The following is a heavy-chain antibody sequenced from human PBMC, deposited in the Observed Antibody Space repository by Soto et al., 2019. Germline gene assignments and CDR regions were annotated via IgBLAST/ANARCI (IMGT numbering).Heavy chain of an antibody. D-gene: IGHD3-3*01. CDR2: ISYDGSNK. CDR1: GFTFSSYA. Sequence: GGSLRLSCAASGFTFSSYAMHWVRQAPGKGLEWVAVISYDGSNKYYADSVKGRFTISRDNSKNTLYLQMNSLRAEDTAVYYCPRERRRFLESLRFHYYGMDVWGQGTTVTVSS. J-gene: IGHJ6*02. CDR3: PRERRRFLESLRFHYYGMDV. V-gene: IGHV3-30-3*01.